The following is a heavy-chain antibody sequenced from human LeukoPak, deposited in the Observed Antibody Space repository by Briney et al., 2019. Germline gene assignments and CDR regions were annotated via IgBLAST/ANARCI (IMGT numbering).Heavy chain of an antibody. Sequence: ASVNVSYKASGYTFTIYAIHWVRQAPGQGLEWMGWITPSGGTNYPQKFQGRVAITWDTSITTAYMDLSRLTSDDTAVYYCARDRYGDGFAHLDYWGQGALVTVSS. CDR1: GYTFTIYA. V-gene: IGHV1-2*02. CDR2: ITPSGGT. CDR3: ARDRYGDGFAHLDY. D-gene: IGHD5-24*01. J-gene: IGHJ4*02.